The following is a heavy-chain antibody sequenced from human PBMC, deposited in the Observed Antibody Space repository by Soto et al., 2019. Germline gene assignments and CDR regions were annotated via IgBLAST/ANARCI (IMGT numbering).Heavy chain of an antibody. V-gene: IGHV3-7*01. CDR3: ARGLPAGVFYDHTWGGYLPKTYGLDV. Sequence: EVQLVESGGGLVQPGGSVRLACAASGFTFNSYWMNWVRQAPGKGLEWVANIKQDGSEQYFVDSVRGRFSVSRDNANNLMYLEMSSLRVEDTAVYYCARGLPAGVFYDHTWGGYLPKTYGLDVWGQGTAVTVSS. CDR2: IKQDGSEQ. J-gene: IGHJ6*02. D-gene: IGHD3-16*02. CDR1: GFTFNSYW.